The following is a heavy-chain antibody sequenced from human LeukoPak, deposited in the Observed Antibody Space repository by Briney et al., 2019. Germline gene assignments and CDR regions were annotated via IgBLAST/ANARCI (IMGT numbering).Heavy chain of an antibody. D-gene: IGHD1-26*01. V-gene: IGHV4-59*08. CDR2: IYYSGST. J-gene: IGHJ3*01. Sequence: SETLSLTCTVSGGSISSYYWSWIRQPPGKGLEWIGYIYYSGSTNYNPSLKSRVTISVDTSKNQFSLKLTSVTAADTAVYYCAHFKGGSFDFWGQGTMVTVSS. CDR1: GGSISSYY. CDR3: AHFKGGSFDF.